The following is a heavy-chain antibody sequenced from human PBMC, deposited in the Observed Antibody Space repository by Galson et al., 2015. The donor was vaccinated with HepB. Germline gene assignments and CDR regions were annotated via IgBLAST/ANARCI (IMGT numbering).Heavy chain of an antibody. J-gene: IGHJ4*02. CDR2: INAGNGNT. Sequence: SVKVSCKAPGYTFTSYAMHWVRQAPGQRLEWMGWINAGNGNTKYSQKFQGRVTITRDTSASTAYMELSSLRSEDTAVYYCARSEGDILTGYWIYYFDYWGQGTLVTVSS. CDR1: GYTFTSYA. CDR3: ARSEGDILTGYWIYYFDY. D-gene: IGHD3-9*01. V-gene: IGHV1-3*01.